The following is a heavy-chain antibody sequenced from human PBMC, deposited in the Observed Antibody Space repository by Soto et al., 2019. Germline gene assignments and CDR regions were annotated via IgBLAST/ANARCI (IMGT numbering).Heavy chain of an antibody. CDR2: ISAYNGNT. J-gene: IGHJ5*02. CDR1: GYTFTSYG. CDR3: ARDNYYDILTGLEWFDP. V-gene: IGHV1-18*01. Sequence: GASVKVSCKASGYTFTSYGISWVRQAPGQGLEWMGWISAYNGNTNYAQKLQGRVTMTTDTSTSTAYMELRSLRSDDTAVYYCARDNYYDILTGLEWFDPWGQGTLVTVS. D-gene: IGHD3-9*01.